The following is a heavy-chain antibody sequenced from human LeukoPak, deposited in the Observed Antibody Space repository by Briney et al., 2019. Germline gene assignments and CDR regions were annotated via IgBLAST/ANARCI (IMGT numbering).Heavy chain of an antibody. CDR1: GGSISSGLC. CDR2: IYPSGTT. D-gene: IGHD4-23*01. V-gene: IGHV4-4*02. Sequence: SETLSLTCAVSGGSISSGLCWTWVRQPPGRGLEWIGEIYPSGTTNYNPSLKSRVTISVDKSENQFSLKLYSVTAADTAVYYCTRNAGNSDFDYWGQGTLVTVSS. J-gene: IGHJ4*02. CDR3: TRNAGNSDFDY.